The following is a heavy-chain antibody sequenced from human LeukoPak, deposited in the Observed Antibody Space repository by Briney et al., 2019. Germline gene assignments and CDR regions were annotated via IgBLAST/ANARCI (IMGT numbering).Heavy chain of an antibody. CDR1: AFTFSSYG. Sequence: GGSLRLSCAASAFTFSSYGMHWVRQAPGKGLEWVALISYDGSDKDYAKSVKGRFTLSRDNSKNTLYLQMNSLRAEDTAVYYCAKDMSGGDCPDYWGQGTLVTVSS. D-gene: IGHD2-21*02. CDR3: AKDMSGGDCPDY. J-gene: IGHJ4*02. CDR2: ISYDGSDK. V-gene: IGHV3-30*18.